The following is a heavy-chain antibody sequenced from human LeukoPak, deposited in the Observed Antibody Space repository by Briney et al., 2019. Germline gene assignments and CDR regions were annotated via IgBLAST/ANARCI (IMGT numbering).Heavy chain of an antibody. J-gene: IGHJ5*02. Sequence: ASVKVSCKASGYTFTSYDINWVRQATGQGLEWMGWMNPNSGNTGYAQKFQGRVTMTRNTSLSTAYMELSNLRSEDTAVYYCARAPHYYGSGSYYKNWFDPWGQGTLVTVSS. CDR2: MNPNSGNT. CDR3: ARAPHYYGSGSYYKNWFDP. D-gene: IGHD3-10*01. CDR1: GYTFTSYD. V-gene: IGHV1-8*01.